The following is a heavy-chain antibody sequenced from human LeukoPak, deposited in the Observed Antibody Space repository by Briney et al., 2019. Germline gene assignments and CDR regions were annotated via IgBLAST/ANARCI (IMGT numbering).Heavy chain of an antibody. CDR2: INHSGSA. D-gene: IGHD4-17*01. Sequence: SETLSLTCAVYGGSFSGYYWSWIRQPPGKGLEWIGEINHSGSANYNPSLKSRVTMSLDTSKNQFSLKLSSVTAADTAVYYCARVLTTVTTTLIYFDYWGQATGVTVSS. CDR3: ARVLTTVTTTLIYFDY. V-gene: IGHV4-34*01. CDR1: GGSFSGYY. J-gene: IGHJ4*02.